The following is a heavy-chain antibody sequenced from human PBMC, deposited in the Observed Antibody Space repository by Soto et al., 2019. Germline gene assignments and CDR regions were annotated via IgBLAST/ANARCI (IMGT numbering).Heavy chain of an antibody. CDR2: INDSGNI. CDR3: ARGLILWFGELSRRGGYYYYMDV. CDR1: GGSFSGYQ. Sequence: QVQLQQWGAGLLKPSETLSLTCAVYGGSFSGYQWSWIRLTPGKGLEWIGEINDSGNINYNPSLKSRVTIFLDTPKKQISLKLSSVTAADTAVYYCARGLILWFGELSRRGGYYYYMDVWGKGTTVIVSS. V-gene: IGHV4-34*01. D-gene: IGHD3-10*01. J-gene: IGHJ6*03.